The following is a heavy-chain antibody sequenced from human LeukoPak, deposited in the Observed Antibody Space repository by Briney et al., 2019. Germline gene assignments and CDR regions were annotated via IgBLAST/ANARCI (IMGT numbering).Heavy chain of an antibody. V-gene: IGHV1-46*01. CDR3: ARGSRATTTVTTKTPNYFDY. D-gene: IGHD4-17*01. J-gene: IGHJ4*02. CDR1: GYTFTSYY. Sequence: ASVKVSCKASGYTFTSYYMQCVRQAPGQGLEWMGIINTSGGSTSSAQKFQGRVTMTRDTSTSTVYMELSSLRSEDTAVYYCARGSRATTTVTTKTPNYFDYWGQGTLVTVSS. CDR2: INTSGGST.